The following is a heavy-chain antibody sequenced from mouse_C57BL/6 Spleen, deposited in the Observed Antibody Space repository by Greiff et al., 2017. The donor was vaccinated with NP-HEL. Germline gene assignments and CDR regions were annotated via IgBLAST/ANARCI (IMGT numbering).Heavy chain of an antibody. Sequence: QVQLQQSGPELVKPGASVKISCKASGYAFSSSWMNWVKQRPGKGLEWIGRIYPGDGDTNYNGKFKGKATLTADKSSSTAYMQLSSLTSEDSAVYFCARDYYGSRSWFAYWGQGTLVTVSA. CDR1: GYAFSSSW. V-gene: IGHV1-82*01. CDR2: IYPGDGDT. CDR3: ARDYYGSRSWFAY. J-gene: IGHJ3*01. D-gene: IGHD1-1*01.